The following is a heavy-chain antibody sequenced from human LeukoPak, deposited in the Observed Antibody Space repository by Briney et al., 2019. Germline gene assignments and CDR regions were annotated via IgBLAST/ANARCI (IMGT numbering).Heavy chain of an antibody. CDR2: ISWDGGST. Sequence: GGSLRLSCAASGFTFDDYAMHWVRQAPGKGLEWVSLISWDGGSTYYADSVKGRFTISRDNSKNSLYLQMNSLRAEDTALYYCAKGGVAAAGTGDAFDYWGQGTLVTVSS. V-gene: IGHV3-43D*03. CDR1: GFTFDDYA. D-gene: IGHD6-13*01. CDR3: AKGGVAAAGTGDAFDY. J-gene: IGHJ4*02.